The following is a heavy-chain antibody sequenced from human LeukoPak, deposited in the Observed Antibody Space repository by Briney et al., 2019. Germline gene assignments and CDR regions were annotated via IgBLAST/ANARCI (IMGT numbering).Heavy chain of an antibody. D-gene: IGHD4-17*01. CDR3: ARDLDTTVTMKGMDV. CDR2: IYQSGST. J-gene: IGHJ6*04. Sequence: PSETLSLTCTVSGYSIRNGYNWGWIRLSPGKGLEWLGSIYQSGSTYDNPSLKSRVTLSIDTSKNQFSLRLTSVTAADTAVYYCARDLDTTVTMKGMDVWGKGTTVTVSS. CDR1: GYSIRNGYN. V-gene: IGHV4-38-2*02.